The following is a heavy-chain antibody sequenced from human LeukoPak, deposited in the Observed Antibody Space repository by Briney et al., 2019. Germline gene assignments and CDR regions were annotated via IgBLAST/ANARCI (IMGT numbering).Heavy chain of an antibody. V-gene: IGHV3-30*02. Sequence: GGSRRLSCVASGITFSTHGMNWVRQAPGKGLEWVAFIRYDGSNKYYADSVQGRFTISRDNSKNTLYLQINSLGAEDTAVYYCAKWASSGYYFHHWGQGTLVTVSS. D-gene: IGHD3-22*01. CDR1: GITFSTHG. CDR3: AKWASSGYYFHH. CDR2: IRYDGSNK. J-gene: IGHJ1*01.